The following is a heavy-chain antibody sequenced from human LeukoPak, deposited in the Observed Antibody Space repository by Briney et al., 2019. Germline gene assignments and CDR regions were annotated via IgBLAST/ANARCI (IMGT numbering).Heavy chain of an antibody. Sequence: GASVKVSCKASGYTFTSYDINWVRQATGQGLEWMGWMNPNSGNTGYAQKLQGRVTMTRNTSISTDYMELSRLRSDDTAVYYCASVLGRTRRQQVVPPYYYYGMDVWGQGTTVTVSS. J-gene: IGHJ6*02. CDR2: MNPNSGNT. V-gene: IGHV1-8*01. CDR3: ASVLGRTRRQQVVPPYYYYGMDV. CDR1: GYTFTSYD. D-gene: IGHD2-2*01.